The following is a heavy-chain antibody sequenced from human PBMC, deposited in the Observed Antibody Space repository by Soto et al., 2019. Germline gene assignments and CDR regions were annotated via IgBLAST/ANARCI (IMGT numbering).Heavy chain of an antibody. CDR1: GFTLSDYE. Sequence: PVGSVRLSCVVSGFTLSDYEINWVRQAPGKGLEWVSYISPSGTTIYYSDSVKGRFTVFRDNAKESLFLQMNSLRAEDTAIYYCARYLPDPWGQGTLVTVSS. CDR2: ISPSGTTI. V-gene: IGHV3-48*03. J-gene: IGHJ5*02. CDR3: ARYLPDP. D-gene: IGHD2-8*01.